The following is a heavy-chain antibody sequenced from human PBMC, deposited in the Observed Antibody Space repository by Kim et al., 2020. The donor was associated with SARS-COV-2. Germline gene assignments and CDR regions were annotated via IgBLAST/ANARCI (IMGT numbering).Heavy chain of an antibody. V-gene: IGHV4-39*01. J-gene: IGHJ6*02. CDR3: ATICGGSCYYGMDV. Sequence: NPSLKSRVTISVDTSKNQFSLKLGSVTAADTAVYYCATICGGSCYYGMDVWGQGTTVTVSS. D-gene: IGHD2-15*01.